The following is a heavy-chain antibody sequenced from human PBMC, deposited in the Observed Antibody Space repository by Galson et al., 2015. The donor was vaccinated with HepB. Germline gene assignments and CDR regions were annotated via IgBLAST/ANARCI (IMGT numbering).Heavy chain of an antibody. J-gene: IGHJ6*02. CDR1: GFTFSSYW. V-gene: IGHV3-7*03. CDR2: IKQDGSEK. CDR3: AREVWGSSSFDYYYNYGMDV. Sequence: SLRLSCAASGFTFSSYWMSWVRQAPGKGLEWVANIKQDGSEKYYVDSVKGRFTISRDNAKNSLYLQMNSLRAEDTAVYYCAREVWGSSSFDYYYNYGMDVWGQGTTVTVSS. D-gene: IGHD6-6*01.